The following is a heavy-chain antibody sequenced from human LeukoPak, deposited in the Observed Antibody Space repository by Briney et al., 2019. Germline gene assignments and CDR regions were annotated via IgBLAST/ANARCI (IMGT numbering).Heavy chain of an antibody. CDR1: GGSISSYY. J-gene: IGHJ6*04. CDR3: ARDGAIQLERRGYYYGTDV. Sequence: SETLSLTCTVSGGSISSYYWSWIRQPPGKGLEWIGYIYYSGSANYNPSLKSRVTISVDTSKNQFSLKLSSVTAADTAVYYCARDGAIQLERRGYYYGTDVWGKGTTVTVSS. V-gene: IGHV4-59*01. CDR2: IYYSGSA. D-gene: IGHD1-1*01.